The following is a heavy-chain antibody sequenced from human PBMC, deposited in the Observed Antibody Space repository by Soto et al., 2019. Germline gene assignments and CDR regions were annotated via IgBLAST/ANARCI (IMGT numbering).Heavy chain of an antibody. J-gene: IGHJ4*02. V-gene: IGHV3-23*01. CDR3: AKGGGRYQLLSLYYFDY. CDR1: GFTFSSYA. CDR2: ISGSGGST. Sequence: LRLSCAASGFTFSSYAMSWVRQAPGKGLEWVSAISGSGGSTYYADSVKGRFTISRDNSKNTLYLQMNSLRAEDTAVYYCAKGGGRYQLLSLYYFDYWGLGTLVTVSS. D-gene: IGHD2-2*01.